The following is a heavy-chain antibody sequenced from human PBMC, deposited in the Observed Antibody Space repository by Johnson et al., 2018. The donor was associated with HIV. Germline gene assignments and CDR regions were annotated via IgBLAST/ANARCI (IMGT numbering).Heavy chain of an antibody. CDR2: ISYDGIKT. CDR1: GFTVSSNY. J-gene: IGHJ3*02. D-gene: IGHD3-9*01. V-gene: IGHV3-30*03. Sequence: QVQLVESGGGLIQPGGSLRLSCAASGFTVSSNYMSWVRQAPGKGLEWVALISYDGIKTYYVDSVKARFTISRDDARNTLYLQMNSLRVEDTALYYCARDGDDGDEADDTKGAFDIWGQGTMVTVSS. CDR3: ARDGDDGDEADDTKGAFDI.